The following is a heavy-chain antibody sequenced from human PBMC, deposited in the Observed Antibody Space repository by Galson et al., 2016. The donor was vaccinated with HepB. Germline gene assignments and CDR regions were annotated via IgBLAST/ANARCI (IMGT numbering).Heavy chain of an antibody. CDR1: GFTFSSYD. J-gene: IGHJ4*02. D-gene: IGHD5-12*01. CDR2: IDTAGGT. Sequence: SLRLSCAASGFTFSSYDMHWVRQATGKGLEWVSGIDTAGGTSYLGSVKGRFTIFRDNAKNSVYLQMNSLRAEDTAVYYCARDPGGYGFIDAWGQGTLVTVSS. CDR3: ARDPGGYGFIDA. V-gene: IGHV3-13*01.